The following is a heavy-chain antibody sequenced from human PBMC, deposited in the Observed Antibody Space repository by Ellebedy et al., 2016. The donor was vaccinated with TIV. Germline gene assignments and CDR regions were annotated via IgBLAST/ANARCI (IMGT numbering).Heavy chain of an antibody. CDR3: AKGRSGTYIHHAFDS. CDR2: FGVSGDTT. J-gene: IGHJ4*02. D-gene: IGHD1-14*01. Sequence: GESLKISCAASGFTFSSSAMSWVRQAPGKGLEWVSGFGVSGDTTYYTDSVKDRFTVSRDNSRNTLYLQMNSLRAEDTAIYYCAKGRSGTYIHHAFDSWGQGTLVTVSS. CDR1: GFTFSSSA. V-gene: IGHV3-23*01.